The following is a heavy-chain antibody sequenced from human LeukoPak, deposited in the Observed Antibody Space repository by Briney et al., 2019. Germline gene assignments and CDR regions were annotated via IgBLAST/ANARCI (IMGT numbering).Heavy chain of an antibody. CDR3: ARVSIDPSRYCSGGSCYSDRYYGMDV. CDR2: IYYSGST. Sequence: SGTLSLTCTVSGGSISSGDYYWSWIRQPPGKGLEWIGYIYYSGSTYYNPSLKSRVTISVDTSKNQFSLKLSSVTAADTAVYYCARVSIDPSRYCSGGSCYSDRYYGMDVWGQGTTVTVSS. V-gene: IGHV4-30-4*01. D-gene: IGHD2-15*01. CDR1: GGSISSGDYY. J-gene: IGHJ6*02.